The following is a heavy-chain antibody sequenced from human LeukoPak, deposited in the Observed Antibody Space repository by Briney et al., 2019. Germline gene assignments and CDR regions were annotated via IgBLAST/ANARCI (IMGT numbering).Heavy chain of an antibody. J-gene: IGHJ4*02. V-gene: IGHV1-69*05. Sequence: SVKVSCKASGGTFSSYAISWVRQAPGQGLEWMGGIIPIFGSANYAQKFQGRVTITTDESTSTAYMEPSSLRSEDTAVYYCALVKGGSYYGFDYWGQGTLVTVSS. CDR1: GGTFSSYA. CDR2: IIPIFGSA. CDR3: ALVKGGSYYGFDY. D-gene: IGHD1-26*01.